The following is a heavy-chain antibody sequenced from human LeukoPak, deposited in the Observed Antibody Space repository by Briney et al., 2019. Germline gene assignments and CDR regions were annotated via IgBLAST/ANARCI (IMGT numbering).Heavy chain of an antibody. D-gene: IGHD2-2*01. CDR2: ISGGGGST. V-gene: IGHV3-23*01. CDR3: TKGGYCSSTSCYVGWFDP. Sequence: GGSLRLSCAASGFTFSSYVMNWVRQAPGKGLEWVSVISGGGGSTYYADSVKGRFTISRDNSKNTLFLQMNSLRAEDTAVYYCTKGGYCSSTSCYVGWFDPWGQGTLVTVSS. J-gene: IGHJ5*02. CDR1: GFTFSSYV.